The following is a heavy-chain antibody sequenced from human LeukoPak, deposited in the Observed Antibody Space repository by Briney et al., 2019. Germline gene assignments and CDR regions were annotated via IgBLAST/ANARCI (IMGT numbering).Heavy chain of an antibody. J-gene: IGHJ4*02. CDR3: ARGPPTVPNFDY. CDR1: GGTFSSYS. Sequence: SVKVSCKASGGTFSSYSISWVRQAPGQGLEWMGGIIPIFGTANYAQKFQGRVTITADKSTSTAYIELSSLRSEDTAVYYCARGPPTVPNFDYWGQGTLVTVSS. CDR2: IIPIFGTA. D-gene: IGHD4-17*01. V-gene: IGHV1-69*06.